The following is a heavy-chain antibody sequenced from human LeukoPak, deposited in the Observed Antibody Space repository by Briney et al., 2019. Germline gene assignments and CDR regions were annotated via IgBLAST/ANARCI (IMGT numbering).Heavy chain of an antibody. Sequence: PSETLSLTCAVYGGSFSGYYWSWIRQPPGKGLEWIGEINHSGSTNYKPSLKSRVTISVDTSKNQFSLKLSSVTAADAAVYYCARGFYDILTGYYYYYYGMDVWGQGTTVTVSS. D-gene: IGHD3-9*01. CDR3: ARGFYDILTGYYYYYYGMDV. CDR2: INHSGST. CDR1: GGSFSGYY. V-gene: IGHV4-34*01. J-gene: IGHJ6*02.